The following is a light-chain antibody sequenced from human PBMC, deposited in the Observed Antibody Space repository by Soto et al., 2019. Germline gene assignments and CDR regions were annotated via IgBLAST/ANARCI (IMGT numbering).Light chain of an antibody. V-gene: IGKV3-15*01. CDR1: QSISSN. Sequence: MTQSPATLSVSAGERATLSCRASQSISSNLAWYQQKLGQAPRLLIYRASTRATGIPARFSGSGSGTEFTLTISSLQSEDFALYYCHQYENWPQTFGQGTKVDIK. J-gene: IGKJ1*01. CDR2: RAS. CDR3: HQYENWPQT.